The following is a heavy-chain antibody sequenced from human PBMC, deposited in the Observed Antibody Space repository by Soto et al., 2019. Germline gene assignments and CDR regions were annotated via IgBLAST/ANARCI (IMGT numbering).Heavy chain of an antibody. CDR2: ISSSGSST. V-gene: IGHV3-11*01. D-gene: IGHD6-19*01. CDR3: ASHTGYSSGWAFDY. Sequence: QVQLVESGGGLVKPGGSLRLSCAASGLTLSDYYMSGIRQAPGKGLEWVSYISSSGSSTYYVDSVKGRFTISRDNSKNSLYCHMNSLRAEATAGYYCASHTGYSSGWAFDYWCQGTLVTISS. J-gene: IGHJ4*02. CDR1: GLTLSDYY.